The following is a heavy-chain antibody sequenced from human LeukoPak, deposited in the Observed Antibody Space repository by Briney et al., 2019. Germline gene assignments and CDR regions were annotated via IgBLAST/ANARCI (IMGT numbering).Heavy chain of an antibody. Sequence: SETLSLTCTVSGGSISSYYWSWIRQPPGKGLEWIGYIYYSGSTNYNPSLKSRVTISVDTSKNQFSLKLSSVTAADTAVYYCARAYSSGWYLDYWGQGTLVTVSS. CDR1: GGSISSYY. CDR2: IYYSGST. V-gene: IGHV4-59*01. J-gene: IGHJ4*02. D-gene: IGHD6-19*01. CDR3: ARAYSSGWYLDY.